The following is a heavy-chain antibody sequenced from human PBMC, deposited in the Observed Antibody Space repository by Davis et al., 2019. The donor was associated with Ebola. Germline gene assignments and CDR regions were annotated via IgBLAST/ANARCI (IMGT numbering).Heavy chain of an antibody. D-gene: IGHD1-1*01. V-gene: IGHV3-20*04. CDR1: VTTFTSYA. Sequence: PAESLSLSCIVSVTTFTSYAITCVSHAPGKCIEWVSGIIWHGSDIGYADSVKGRFTISRDNAKNPLYLKMNSLIAEDTAVYYCARDINRMGTFDYWGQGTLVTVSS. J-gene: IGHJ4*02. CDR3: ARDINRMGTFDY. CDR2: IIWHGSDI.